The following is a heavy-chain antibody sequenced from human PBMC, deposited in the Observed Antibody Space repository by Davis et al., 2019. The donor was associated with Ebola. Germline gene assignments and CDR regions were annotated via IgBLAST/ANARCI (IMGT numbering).Heavy chain of an antibody. CDR2: LSGSGGSL. J-gene: IGHJ6*04. V-gene: IGHV3-23*01. D-gene: IGHD3-3*01. CDR1: GFTFSSHA. CDR3: AKSGLSFGVVKYHYGMDV. Sequence: PGGSLRLSCAASGFTFSSHAMGWVRQAPGQGLEWLSGLSGSGGSLYYADSVKGRFTISRDNSKKTLYLQMNSLRAEDTAVYYCAKSGLSFGVVKYHYGMDVWGKGTTVTVSS.